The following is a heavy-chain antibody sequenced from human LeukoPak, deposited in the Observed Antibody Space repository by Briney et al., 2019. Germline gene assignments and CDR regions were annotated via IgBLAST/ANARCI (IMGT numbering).Heavy chain of an antibody. Sequence: PSETLSLTCTVSGGSISSYYWSWIRRPPGKGLEWMGYIYYSGSTNYNPPLKSRVTISVDTSKNQFSLRLRSVTAAATAVYYCATFRSSAWNSWFDPWGQGTLVTVSS. CDR2: IYYSGST. J-gene: IGHJ5*02. CDR1: GGSISSYY. D-gene: IGHD6-19*01. V-gene: IGHV4-59*01. CDR3: ATFRSSAWNSWFDP.